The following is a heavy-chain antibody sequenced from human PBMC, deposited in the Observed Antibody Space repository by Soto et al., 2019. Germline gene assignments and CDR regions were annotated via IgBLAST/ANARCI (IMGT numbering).Heavy chain of an antibody. CDR2: ISGSGGGT. V-gene: IGHV3-23*01. D-gene: IGHD3-10*01. CDR1: GFTFGNYG. CDR3: AKLYRYGSWRRYFVY. J-gene: IGHJ4*02. Sequence: EVQLLESGGGLVQPGGSLRLSCAASGFTFGNYGMSWVRQAPGKGLEWVSVISGSGGGTYYADSVKGRFTISRDNSKSTLYRQINSLTAEDKAVYYCAKLYRYGSWRRYFVYWGPGTLVTVFS.